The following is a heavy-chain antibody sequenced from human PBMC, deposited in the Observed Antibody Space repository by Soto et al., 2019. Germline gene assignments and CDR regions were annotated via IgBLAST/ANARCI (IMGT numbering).Heavy chain of an antibody. CDR3: ARAKISYCGGDCYYNWFDP. Sequence: PSETLSLTCTVSGGSTSSYYWSWIRQPPGKGLEWIGYIYYSGSTNYNPSLKSRVTISVDTSKNQFSLKLSSVTAADTAVYYCARAKISYCGGDCYYNWFDPWGQGTLVTVSS. CDR2: IYYSGST. CDR1: GGSTSSYY. V-gene: IGHV4-59*01. J-gene: IGHJ5*02. D-gene: IGHD2-21*02.